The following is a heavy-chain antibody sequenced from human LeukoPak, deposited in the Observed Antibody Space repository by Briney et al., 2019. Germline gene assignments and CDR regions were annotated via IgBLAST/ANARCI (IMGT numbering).Heavy chain of an antibody. CDR2: INPSGGST. Sequence: ASVKVSCKASGYTFTTFYMHWVRQAPGQGLEWMGIINPSGGSTSYAQKFQGRVTMTRDTSTSTVYMELSSLRSEDTAVYYCARDSNYYYYMDVWGKGTTVNVSS. CDR1: GYTFTTFY. CDR3: ARDSNYYYYMDV. V-gene: IGHV1-46*01. J-gene: IGHJ6*03.